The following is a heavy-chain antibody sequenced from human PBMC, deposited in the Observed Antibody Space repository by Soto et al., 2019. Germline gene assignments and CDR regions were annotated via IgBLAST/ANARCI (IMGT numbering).Heavy chain of an antibody. J-gene: IGHJ4*02. CDR1: EFTCSNYA. CDR3: AKNPGYYYDSTGYHFDY. V-gene: IGHV3-23*01. CDR2: ISYGGGTT. Sequence: EVQLLESGGGLVQPGGSLRLSCAASEFTCSNYAMSWVRQAPGKGLEWVSAISYGGGTTYYADSVKGRFTISRDNSKNTLNLQMNSLRAEDTAVYYCAKNPGYYYDSTGYHFDYWGQGTLVTVSS. D-gene: IGHD3-22*01.